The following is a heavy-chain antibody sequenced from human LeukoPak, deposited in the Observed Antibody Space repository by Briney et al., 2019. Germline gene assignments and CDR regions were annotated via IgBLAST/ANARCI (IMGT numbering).Heavy chain of an antibody. V-gene: IGHV1-18*01. CDR2: ISAYNGNT. CDR3: ARASYRGAFDI. J-gene: IGHJ3*02. D-gene: IGHD3-10*01. Sequence: ASVKVSCKASRYTFTNYAINWVRQAPGQGLEWMGWISAYNGNTNYAQKLQGRVTMTTDTSTSTAYMELRSLRSDDTAVYYCARASYRGAFDIWGQGTVVTVSS. CDR1: RYTFTNYA.